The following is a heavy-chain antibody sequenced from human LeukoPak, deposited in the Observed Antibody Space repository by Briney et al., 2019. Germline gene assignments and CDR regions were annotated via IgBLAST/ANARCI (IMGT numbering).Heavy chain of an antibody. CDR3: AKTMIRGVYSYYAMDV. CDR1: GFTFDDYG. J-gene: IGHJ6*02. V-gene: IGHV3-9*01. CDR2: ISRDSGSI. D-gene: IGHD3-10*01. Sequence: PGRSLRLSCVASGFTFDDYGMHWVRQAPGKGLEWVSGISRDSGSIVYAASVKGRFTISRDNAKNSLYLQMNSLRAEDTALYSCAKTMIRGVYSYYAMDVWGQGTTVTVSS.